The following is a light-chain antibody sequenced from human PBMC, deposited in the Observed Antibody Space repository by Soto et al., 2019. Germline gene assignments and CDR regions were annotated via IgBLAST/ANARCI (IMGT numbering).Light chain of an antibody. CDR1: SSNIESNT. J-gene: IGLJ1*01. CDR2: SNY. V-gene: IGLV1-44*01. Sequence: LTQPPSASGTPGQRVTISCSGSSSNIESNTVTWYQQLPGTAPKLVIYSNYDRPSGVPDRFSGSTSGTSASLVIRGLQSEDEADYYCAAWDDILNGYVFGGGTKVTVL. CDR3: AAWDDILNGYV.